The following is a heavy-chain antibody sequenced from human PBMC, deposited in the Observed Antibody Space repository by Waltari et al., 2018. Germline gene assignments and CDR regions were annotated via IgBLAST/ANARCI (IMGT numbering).Heavy chain of an antibody. J-gene: IGHJ6*03. CDR1: GFSFNAYT. CDR2: IVSSSTYT. Sequence: EVQLVESGGGLVKPGGSLRLPCVASGFSFNAYTMNWVRHPTEKVLEWVSSIVSSSTYTYYADSVKGRFTISRDNAANSLHLEMNALRPEDTAVYYCASHLEDFYYYMDVWGKGTTVTVSS. V-gene: IGHV3-21*06. CDR3: ASHLEDFYYYMDV.